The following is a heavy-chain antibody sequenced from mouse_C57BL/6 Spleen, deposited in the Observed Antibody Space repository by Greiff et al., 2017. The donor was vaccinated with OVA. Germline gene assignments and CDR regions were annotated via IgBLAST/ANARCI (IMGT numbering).Heavy chain of an antibody. D-gene: IGHD2-1*01. J-gene: IGHJ2*01. CDR3: ARANYGNEDY. Sequence: QVQLQQSGPELVKPGASVKISCKASGYAFSSSWMNWVKQRPGKGLEWIGRIYPGDGDTNYNGKFKGKATLTADKSSSTAYMQLSSLTSEDSAVYFCARANYGNEDYWGQGTTLTVSS. V-gene: IGHV1-82*01. CDR1: GYAFSSSW. CDR2: IYPGDGDT.